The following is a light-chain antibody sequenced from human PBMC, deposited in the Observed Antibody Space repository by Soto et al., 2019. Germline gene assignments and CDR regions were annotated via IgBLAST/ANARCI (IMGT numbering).Light chain of an antibody. CDR3: QQYGSSRVT. J-gene: IGKJ3*01. CDR1: PSVSSSY. V-gene: IGKV3-20*01. CDR2: GAS. Sequence: EVVLTQSPGTLSLSPGERATLSCRASPSVSSSYLAWYQQKPGQSPRLLIYGASSRATGIPDRFSGSGSGTDFTLTINRLEPEDFPVYYCQQYGSSRVTFGPGTKVEIK.